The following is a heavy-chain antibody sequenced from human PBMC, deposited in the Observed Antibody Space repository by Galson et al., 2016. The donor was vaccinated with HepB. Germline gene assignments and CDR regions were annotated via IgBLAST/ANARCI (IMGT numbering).Heavy chain of an antibody. Sequence: SVKVSCKASGYTFTNYDINWVRQAPGQGLEWMGWMNPNSGNTAYAQKFQGKVTMTRNTSISTAYMVLSSLRSEDTAVYYCARVGIQHWFQFDYWGQGSPVTVSS. V-gene: IGHV1-8*01. CDR1: GYTFTNYD. D-gene: IGHD3-9*01. CDR2: MNPNSGNT. J-gene: IGHJ4*02. CDR3: ARVGIQHWFQFDY.